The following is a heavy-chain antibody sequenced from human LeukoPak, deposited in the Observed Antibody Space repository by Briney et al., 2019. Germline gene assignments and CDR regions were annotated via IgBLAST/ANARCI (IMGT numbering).Heavy chain of an antibody. D-gene: IGHD3-10*01. CDR2: ISTKGTYV. CDR1: GFTFSRSS. Sequence: PGGSLRLSCAASGFTFSRSSMNWVRQAPGKGLEWVSSISTKGTYVHYADSIKGRFTISRDNARNSLYLQMDSLRAEDTAVYYCATCYGSGSYYLYYFDYWGQGTLVTVSS. J-gene: IGHJ4*02. CDR3: ATCYGSGSYYLYYFDY. V-gene: IGHV3-21*06.